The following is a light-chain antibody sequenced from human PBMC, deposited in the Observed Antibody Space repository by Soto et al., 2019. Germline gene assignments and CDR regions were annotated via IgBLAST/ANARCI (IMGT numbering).Light chain of an antibody. CDR2: KVS. V-gene: IGKV2-30*02. J-gene: IGKJ2*01. CDR3: MQCTHWPPYT. Sequence: DVVMTQSPLSLPVTLGQPASISCRSSQSLVHSDGKTYLNWFQQRPGQSPRHLIYKVSNRDSGVPDRFSGSGSGTDFTLKISRVEAEDVGVYYCMQCTHWPPYTFGQGTKLEIK. CDR1: QSLVHSDGKTY.